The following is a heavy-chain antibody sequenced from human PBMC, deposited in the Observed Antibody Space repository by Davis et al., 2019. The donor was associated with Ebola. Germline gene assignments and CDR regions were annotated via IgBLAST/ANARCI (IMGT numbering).Heavy chain of an antibody. V-gene: IGHV3-48*02. J-gene: IGHJ4*02. D-gene: IGHD6-25*01. CDR3: ARDPSSRAAKYYFDY. CDR1: GFTFSSYS. CDR2: IGYSSSSI. Sequence: GGSLRLSCAVSGFTFSSYSMNWVRQAPGKGLEWISYIGYSSSSIYYADSVKGRFTISRDNAKNSLYLQMNGPRDEDTAVYYCARDPSSRAAKYYFDYWGQGTLVTVSS.